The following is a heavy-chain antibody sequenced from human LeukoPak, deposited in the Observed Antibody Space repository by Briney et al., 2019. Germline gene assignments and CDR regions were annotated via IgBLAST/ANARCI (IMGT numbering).Heavy chain of an antibody. CDR1: TGSISSYY. CDR2: IYYSGST. V-gene: IGHV4-59*01. Sequence: SETLSLTCTVSTGSISSYYWSWIRQPPGKALEWIGVIYYSGSTNYNPSLTSRVTISVDTSKNQFSLKLSSVTAADTAVYYCARVRSSSSLSPWYFDLWGRGSLVTVSS. J-gene: IGHJ2*01. CDR3: ARVRSSSSLSPWYFDL. D-gene: IGHD6-13*01.